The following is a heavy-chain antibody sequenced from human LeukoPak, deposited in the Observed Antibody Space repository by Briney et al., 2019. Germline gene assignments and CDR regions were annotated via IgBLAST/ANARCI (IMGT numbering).Heavy chain of an antibody. J-gene: IGHJ5*02. Sequence: ASVKVSCKASGYTFTDYYMHWVRQAPGQGLEWMGWINPNSGGTNYAQKFQGRVTMTRDTSIISAYMELNRLKSDDTAVYYCAREETPIVVVAATGWFDPWGQGTLVTVSS. V-gene: IGHV1-2*02. CDR2: INPNSGGT. CDR1: GYTFTDYY. D-gene: IGHD2-15*01. CDR3: AREETPIVVVAATGWFDP.